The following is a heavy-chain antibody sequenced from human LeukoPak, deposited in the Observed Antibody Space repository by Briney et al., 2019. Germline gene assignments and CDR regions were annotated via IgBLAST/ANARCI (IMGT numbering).Heavy chain of an antibody. J-gene: IGHJ5*02. CDR3: AGTARHYYDGSGKLQLNWFDP. V-gene: IGHV4-38-2*02. CDR1: GYSISSDYY. D-gene: IGHD3-22*01. CDR2: FYHSGST. Sequence: SETLSLTCTVSGYSISSDYYWGWIRQPPGKGLEWIGSFYHSGSTYYNPSLQSRVTISVDTSKNQFSLKLSSVTAADTAVYYCAGTARHYYDGSGKLQLNWFDPWGQGTLVTVSS.